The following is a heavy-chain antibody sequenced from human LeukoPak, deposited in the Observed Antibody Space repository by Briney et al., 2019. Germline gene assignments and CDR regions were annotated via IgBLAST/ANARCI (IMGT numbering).Heavy chain of an antibody. CDR3: AREAQREYGMDV. Sequence: GGSLRLSCAGSGFTVSSNYMSWVRQAPGKGLEWVSVIYSGGTTYYADSVKGRFTISRDNSKNTLYLQMNSLRAEDTAVYYCAREAQREYGMDVWGQGTTVTVSS. J-gene: IGHJ6*02. CDR1: GFTVSSNY. V-gene: IGHV3-53*01. CDR2: IYSGGTT.